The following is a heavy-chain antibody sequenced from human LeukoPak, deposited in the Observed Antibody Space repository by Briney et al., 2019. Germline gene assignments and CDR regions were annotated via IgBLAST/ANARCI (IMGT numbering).Heavy chain of an antibody. Sequence: GGSLRLSCAASGFTFSSYEMNWVRQAPGKGLEWVSYISSSGSTIYYADSVKGRFTISRDNAKNSLYLQMNSLRAEDTAVYYCAELGITMNGGVWGKGTTVTISS. CDR2: ISSSGSTI. D-gene: IGHD3-10*02. CDR3: AELGITMNGGV. V-gene: IGHV3-48*03. CDR1: GFTFSSYE. J-gene: IGHJ6*04.